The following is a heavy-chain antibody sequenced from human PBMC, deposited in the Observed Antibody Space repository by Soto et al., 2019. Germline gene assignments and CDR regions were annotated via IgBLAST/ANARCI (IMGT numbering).Heavy chain of an antibody. J-gene: IGHJ5*02. CDR1: GFTFSTYA. CDR2: ISDSGGST. Sequence: PGGSLRLSCAASGFTFSTYAMSWVRQAPGKGLEWVSTISDSGGSTYYAASVKGRFTISRDNAKNSLYLQMNSLRAEDTAVYYCARELDPVAAAVNWFDPWGQGTLVTVSS. D-gene: IGHD6-13*01. CDR3: ARELDPVAAAVNWFDP. V-gene: IGHV3-23*01.